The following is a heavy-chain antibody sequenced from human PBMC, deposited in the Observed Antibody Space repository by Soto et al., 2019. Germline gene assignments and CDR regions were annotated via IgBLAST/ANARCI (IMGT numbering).Heavy chain of an antibody. J-gene: IGHJ4*02. CDR2: IVAGSGKT. D-gene: IGHD3-3*01. CDR1: GYTLTGSL. CDR3: AAGIGFGVAIFAS. V-gene: IGHV1-58*02. Sequence: KVSCKSVGYTLTGSLRHRGRQAQGKRLEWIGWIVAGSGKTKYAQKFPERVPITRDMSTRTASMELSRLRYEDTPVYYCAAGIGFGVAIFASWGKGPLVPVSP.